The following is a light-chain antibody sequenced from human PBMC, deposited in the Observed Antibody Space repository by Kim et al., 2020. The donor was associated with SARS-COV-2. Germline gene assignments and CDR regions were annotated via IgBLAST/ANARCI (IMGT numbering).Light chain of an antibody. CDR1: QSLSTSY. V-gene: IGKV3-20*01. CDR3: LQYDTSLT. CDR2: DTS. J-gene: IGKJ4*01. Sequence: LSPGERAPLSCRASQSLSTSYFAWYQQKPGQAPRLLMYDTSKRATGVPDRFSGSGSGTQFTLTISRLEPEDFAVYFCLQYDTSLTFGGGTKVDIK.